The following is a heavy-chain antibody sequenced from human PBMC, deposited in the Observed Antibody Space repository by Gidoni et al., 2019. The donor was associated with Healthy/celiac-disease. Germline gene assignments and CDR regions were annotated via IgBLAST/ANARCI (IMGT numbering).Heavy chain of an antibody. V-gene: IGHV4-34*01. CDR2: INHSGST. Sequence: QVQLQQWGAGLLKPSETLSLTCAVSGGSFSGYYWSWIRQPPGKGLEWIGEINHSGSTNYNPSLKSRVTISVDTSKNQFSLKLSSVTAADTAVYYCARDSPRPWYYYDSGAVFDYWGQGTLVTVSS. J-gene: IGHJ4*02. D-gene: IGHD3-22*01. CDR3: ARDSPRPWYYYDSGAVFDY. CDR1: GGSFSGYY.